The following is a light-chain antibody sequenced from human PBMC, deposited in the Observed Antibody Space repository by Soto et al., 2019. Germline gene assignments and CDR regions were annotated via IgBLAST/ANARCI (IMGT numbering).Light chain of an antibody. Sequence: VFIQSPGALSLSPVQTSTLSYRLTQTLSRSLLAWYQHKPGQAPRLLVSGASRRASGIPDRFSGGGAETDFTLTISRLEPEDSALYYCQQYDKPPITFGQGTRLEIK. CDR3: QQYDKPPIT. CDR1: QTLSRSL. CDR2: GAS. J-gene: IGKJ5*01. V-gene: IGKV3-20*01.